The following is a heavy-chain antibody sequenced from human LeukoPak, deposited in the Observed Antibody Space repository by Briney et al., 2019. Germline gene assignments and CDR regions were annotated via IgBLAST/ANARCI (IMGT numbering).Heavy chain of an antibody. J-gene: IGHJ4*02. CDR2: IRYDGSNK. CDR1: GFTFSSYG. Sequence: PGGSLRLSCAASGFTFSSYGMHWVRQAPGKGLEWAAFIRYDGSNKYYADSVKGRFTISRDNSKNTLYLQMNSLRAEDTAVYYCAKVRDGYNSGGFDYWGQGTLVTVSS. D-gene: IGHD5-24*01. V-gene: IGHV3-30*02. CDR3: AKVRDGYNSGGFDY.